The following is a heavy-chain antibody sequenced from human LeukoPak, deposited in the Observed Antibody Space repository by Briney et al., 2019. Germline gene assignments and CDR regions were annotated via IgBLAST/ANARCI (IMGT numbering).Heavy chain of an antibody. D-gene: IGHD5-24*01. CDR3: ATDGMARGWFDP. CDR1: GYTFTGYY. J-gene: IGHJ5*02. V-gene: IGHV1-2*02. CDR2: INPNSGGT. Sequence: GASVKVSCKASGYTFTGYYMHWVRQAPGQGLEWMGWINPNSGGTNYAQKFQGRVTMTEDTSTDTAYMELSSLRSEDTAVYYCATDGMARGWFDPWGQGTLVTVSS.